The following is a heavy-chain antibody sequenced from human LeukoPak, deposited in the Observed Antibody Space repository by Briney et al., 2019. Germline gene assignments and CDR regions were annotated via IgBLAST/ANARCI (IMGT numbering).Heavy chain of an antibody. D-gene: IGHD3-3*01. Sequence: SETLSLTCAVYGGSFSGYYWSWIRQPPGKGLEWIGYIYYSGSTNYNPSLKSRVTISVDTSKNQFSLKLSSVTAADTAVYYCARAGYYDFWSGSYAFDIWGQGTMVTVSS. V-gene: IGHV4-59*01. CDR2: IYYSGST. CDR1: GGSFSGYY. CDR3: ARAGYYDFWSGSYAFDI. J-gene: IGHJ3*02.